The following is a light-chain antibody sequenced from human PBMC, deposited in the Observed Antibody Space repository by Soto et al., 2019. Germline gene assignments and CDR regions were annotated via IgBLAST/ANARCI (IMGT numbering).Light chain of an antibody. CDR3: SSYTSSTTLHV. CDR2: DDN. V-gene: IGLV1-51*01. J-gene: IGLJ1*01. CDR1: SSNIGGNS. Sequence: QSVLTQPPSVSAAPGQKVTISCSGSSSNIGGNSVSWYQQLPGTAPKLLIYDDNKRPSGIPDRFSGSKSGTSATLGITGFQTGDEADYYCSSYTSSTTLHVFGTGTKVTVL.